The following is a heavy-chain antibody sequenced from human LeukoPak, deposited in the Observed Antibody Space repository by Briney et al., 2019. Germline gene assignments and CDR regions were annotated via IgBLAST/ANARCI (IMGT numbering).Heavy chain of an antibody. Sequence: SETLSLTCTVSGGSISSYYWSWIRQPPGKGLEWIGYIYYSGSTNYNPSLKSRVTISVDTSKNQFSLKLSSVTAADTAVYYCASLESRYYYYGMDVWGQGTTVTVSS. V-gene: IGHV4-59*01. CDR1: GGSISSYY. CDR3: ASLESRYYYYGMDV. CDR2: IYYSGST. J-gene: IGHJ6*02. D-gene: IGHD2/OR15-2a*01.